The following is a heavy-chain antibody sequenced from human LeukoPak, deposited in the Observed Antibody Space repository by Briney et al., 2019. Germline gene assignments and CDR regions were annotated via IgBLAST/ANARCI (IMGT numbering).Heavy chain of an antibody. V-gene: IGHV3-23*01. CDR3: AKRGVVIRVFLVGFHKEAFYFES. D-gene: IGHD3/OR15-3a*01. CDR2: ISGSGGST. J-gene: IGHJ4*02. Sequence: PGRSLRLSCAASGFTFSSYAMHWVRQAPGKGLEWVAGISGSGGSTIYADSVKGRFTISRDNPKNTLYLQMNSLRAEDTAFYFCAKRGVVIRVFLVGFHKEAFYFESWGQGALVTVSS. CDR1: GFTFSSYA.